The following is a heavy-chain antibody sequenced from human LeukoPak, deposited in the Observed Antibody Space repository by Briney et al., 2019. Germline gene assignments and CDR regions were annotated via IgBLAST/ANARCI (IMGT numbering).Heavy chain of an antibody. Sequence: GGSLRLSCVASGFTFSTHWVSWVRQAPGKGLEWVANIKEDGSTTDYVDSVEGRFTISRDNAKNSVFLQMNSLRAEDTAVYYCAPQTMILVLGGQGTLVTVSS. CDR1: GFTFSTHW. D-gene: IGHD3-22*01. J-gene: IGHJ4*02. CDR2: IKEDGSTT. CDR3: APQTMILVL. V-gene: IGHV3-7*01.